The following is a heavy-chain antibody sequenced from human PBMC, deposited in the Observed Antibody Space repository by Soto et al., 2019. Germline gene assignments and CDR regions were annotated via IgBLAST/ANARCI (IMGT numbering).Heavy chain of an antibody. CDR3: TTAPYYDFWSGSFPY. Sequence: GGSLRLSCAASGFTFSNAWMSWVRQAPGKGLEWVGRIKSKTDGGTTDYAAPVKGRITISRDDSKNTLYLQMNSLKTEDTAVYYCTTAPYYDFWSGSFPYWGQGTLVTVSS. V-gene: IGHV3-15*01. CDR1: GFTFSNAW. J-gene: IGHJ4*02. D-gene: IGHD3-3*01. CDR2: IKSKTDGGTT.